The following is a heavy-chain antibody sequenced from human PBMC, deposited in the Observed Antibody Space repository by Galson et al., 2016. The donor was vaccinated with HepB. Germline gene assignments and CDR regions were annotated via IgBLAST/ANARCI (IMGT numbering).Heavy chain of an antibody. CDR1: GFTFSSYA. CDR2: ISGSGENT. D-gene: IGHD3-10*01. V-gene: IGHV3-23*01. Sequence: SLRLSCAASGFTFSSYAMSWVRQAPGKGLEWVSTISGSGENTYYADSVKGRFPISRDNSKNTLFLLMNSLRADDTAVYYCARWSRGSGLGSLPYWGQGTLVTVSS. J-gene: IGHJ4*02. CDR3: ARWSRGSGLGSLPY.